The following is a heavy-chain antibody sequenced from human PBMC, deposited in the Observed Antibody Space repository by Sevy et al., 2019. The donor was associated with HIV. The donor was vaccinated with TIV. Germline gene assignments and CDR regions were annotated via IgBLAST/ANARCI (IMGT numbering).Heavy chain of an antibody. CDR1: GFSFSHYG. CDR3: ALTNSADYYDSGAFHL. D-gene: IGHD3-22*01. Sequence: GGSLRLSCTVTGFAFSGFSFSHYGMKWVRQAPGRGLEWVSSISYNSNFILYADPVKGRFTISRDDAKNSLFLLMDRLRADDTAMYYCALTNSADYYDSGAFHLWGRGTMVTVSS. CDR2: ISYNSNFI. V-gene: IGHV3-21*06. J-gene: IGHJ3*01.